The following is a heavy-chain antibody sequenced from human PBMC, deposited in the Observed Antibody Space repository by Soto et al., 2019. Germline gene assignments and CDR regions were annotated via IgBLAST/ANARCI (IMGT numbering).Heavy chain of an antibody. CDR2: ISSSGSTI. CDR1: GFTFSDYY. Sequence: QVQLVESGGGLVKPGGSLRLSCAASGFTFSDYYMSWIRQAPGKGLEWVSYISSSGSTIYYADSVKGRFTISRDNAKNALYLQMNSLRAEDTAVYDCASGYDYGSGDIYYGMDVWGQGTTVTVSS. J-gene: IGHJ6*02. D-gene: IGHD3-10*01. V-gene: IGHV3-11*01. CDR3: ASGYDYGSGDIYYGMDV.